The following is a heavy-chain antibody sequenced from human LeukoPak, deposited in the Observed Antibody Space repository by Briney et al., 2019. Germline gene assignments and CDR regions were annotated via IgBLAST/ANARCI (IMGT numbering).Heavy chain of an antibody. Sequence: ASVKVSCKASGYTFTGYYMHWVRQAPGQGLEWMGWINPNSGGTNYAQKFQGRVTMTRDTSISTAYMELSRLRSDDTAVYYCARAFDSSGYYDYWGQGTLVTVSP. CDR1: GYTFTGYY. CDR3: ARAFDSSGYYDY. V-gene: IGHV1-2*02. CDR2: INPNSGGT. J-gene: IGHJ4*02. D-gene: IGHD3-22*01.